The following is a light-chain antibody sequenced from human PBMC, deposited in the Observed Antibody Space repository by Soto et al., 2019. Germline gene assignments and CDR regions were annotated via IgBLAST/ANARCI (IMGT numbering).Light chain of an antibody. Sequence: QSVLTQPPSVSGSPGQSVTISCTGTSSDVGSYNRVSWYQQPPGTAPKVIIYEVSNRPSGVPDRFSGSKSGNTASLTISGLQHEDEADYYCYSFTSSNTYVFGTGTQLTVL. CDR1: SSDVGSYNR. CDR2: EVS. V-gene: IGLV2-18*02. J-gene: IGLJ1*01. CDR3: YSFTSSNTYV.